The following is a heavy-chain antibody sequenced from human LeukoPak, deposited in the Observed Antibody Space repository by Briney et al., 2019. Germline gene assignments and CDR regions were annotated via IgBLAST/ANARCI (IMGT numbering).Heavy chain of an antibody. D-gene: IGHD3-22*01. V-gene: IGHV3-7*01. Sequence: GGSLRLSCAASGFTFSRYWMSWVRQVPGKGLEWVANIKHDGSEEDYVDSVKGRSTISRDNAKNSLYLQMNSLRAEDTAVYRCARKLYYYDSSGAGWFDPWGQGTLVAVSS. CDR1: GFTFSRYW. J-gene: IGHJ5*02. CDR2: IKHDGSEE. CDR3: ARKLYYYDSSGAGWFDP.